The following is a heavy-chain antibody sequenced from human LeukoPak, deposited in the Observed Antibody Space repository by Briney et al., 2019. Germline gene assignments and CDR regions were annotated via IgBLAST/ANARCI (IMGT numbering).Heavy chain of an antibody. CDR2: ITSSGTTM. CDR1: GFTFSSYE. J-gene: IGHJ4*02. D-gene: IGHD3-3*01. V-gene: IGHV3-48*03. Sequence: PGGSLRLSCAASGFTFSSYEMSWVRQAPGKGLEWVAHITSSGTTMYYADSVKGRFSISRDNAKNSLYLQVNSLRAEDTAVYYCARKRSGYCFDYWGQGALVTVSS. CDR3: ARKRSGYCFDY.